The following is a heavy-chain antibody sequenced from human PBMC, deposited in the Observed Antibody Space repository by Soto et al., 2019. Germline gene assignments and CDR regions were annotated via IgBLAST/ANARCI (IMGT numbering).Heavy chain of an antibody. Sequence: QVQLQESGPGLVKPSETLSLSCTVSGGSISSYYWSWFRQSPGKRMEWIGYVHHSWGSIYNPSLQSRVAISLDTSKSHFSLKVTSVTATDTDVYYCARPGFGPLHGLVDVWGQGTTVTVSS. CDR1: GGSISSYY. CDR2: VHHSWGS. J-gene: IGHJ6*02. D-gene: IGHD3-10*01. CDR3: ARPGFGPLHGLVDV. V-gene: IGHV4-59*08.